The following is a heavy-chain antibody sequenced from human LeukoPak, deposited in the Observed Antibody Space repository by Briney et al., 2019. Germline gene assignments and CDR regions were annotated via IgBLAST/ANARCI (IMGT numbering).Heavy chain of an antibody. J-gene: IGHJ4*02. V-gene: IGHV3-74*01. CDR2: INSDGSST. D-gene: IGHD3-10*01. CDR3: ARAGSHWHYVY. Sequence: AGGSLRLSCAASGFTFSRYWMHWVRQAPGKGLVWVSHINSDGSSTSYADSVKGRFTISRDNAKNSLSLQMNNLRVEDTAVYYCARAGSHWHYVYWGQGTVVTVSS. CDR1: GFTFSRYW.